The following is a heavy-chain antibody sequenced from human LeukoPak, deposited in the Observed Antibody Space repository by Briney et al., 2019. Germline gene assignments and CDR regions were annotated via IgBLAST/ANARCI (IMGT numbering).Heavy chain of an antibody. D-gene: IGHD5-18*01. Sequence: GGSLRLSCAASGFIFSSYEMNWVRQAPGKGLEWVSYISSSGSTIYYADSVKGRFTISRDNAKSSLYLQMNSLRTEDTAVYYCARVLVYSYGSGYNMDVWGKGTTVTVSS. CDR1: GFIFSSYE. J-gene: IGHJ6*03. CDR2: ISSSGSTI. CDR3: ARVLVYSYGSGYNMDV. V-gene: IGHV3-48*03.